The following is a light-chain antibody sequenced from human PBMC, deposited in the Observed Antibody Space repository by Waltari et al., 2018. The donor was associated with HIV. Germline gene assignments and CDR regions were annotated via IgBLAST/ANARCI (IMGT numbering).Light chain of an antibody. Sequence: QSALTHPASVSGSPGQPITISCTATRNVVGSYNLASCFQQHPRKPPKLMSYEGSKRPSGVSNRFSGSKSGSTASLTISGLQAEDEADYYCCSYAGSSTLIFGGGTKLAVL. V-gene: IGLV2-23*01. CDR2: EGS. J-gene: IGLJ2*01. CDR1: RNVVGSYNL. CDR3: CSYAGSSTLI.